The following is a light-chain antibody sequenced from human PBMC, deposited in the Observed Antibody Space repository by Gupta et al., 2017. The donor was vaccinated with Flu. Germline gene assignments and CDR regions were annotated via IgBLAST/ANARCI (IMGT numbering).Light chain of an antibody. CDR1: STVGSYTV. J-gene: IGLJ3*02. V-gene: IGLV2-23*02. CDR2: EDT. Sequence: QSALTQPASVSGSPGPSLTISCTGPSTVGSYTVVSWYQQHPGQVPKLIIYEDTKRPSGVSDRCSGSKSGSTASLTISGLQVDDEAHYHCCSYVGSDTFVFGGGTKLTVL. CDR3: CSYVGSDTFV.